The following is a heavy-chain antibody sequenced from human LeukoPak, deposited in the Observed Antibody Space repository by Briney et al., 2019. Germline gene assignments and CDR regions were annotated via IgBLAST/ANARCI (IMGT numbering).Heavy chain of an antibody. CDR3: ARPSYYDHAFDI. CDR2: IYYSGST. D-gene: IGHD3-3*01. V-gene: IGHV4-39*01. J-gene: IGHJ3*02. Sequence: SETLSLTCTVSGGSISSSSYYWGWIRQPPGKGLEWIGSIYYSGSTYYNPSLKSRVTISVDTSKNRFSLKLSSVTAADTAVYYCARPSYYDHAFDIWGQGTMVTVSS. CDR1: GGSISSSSYY.